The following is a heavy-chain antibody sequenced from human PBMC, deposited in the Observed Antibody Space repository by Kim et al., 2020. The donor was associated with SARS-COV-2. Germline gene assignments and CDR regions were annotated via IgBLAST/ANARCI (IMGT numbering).Heavy chain of an antibody. CDR2: TT. J-gene: IGHJ5*01. V-gene: IGHV4-61*03. CDR3: ARVDYLGWFDS. D-gene: IGHD4-17*01. Sequence: TTNYNPPLTSPVTISLDTSKNHCSLKLTSLTAADTAMYYCARVDYLGWFDSWGRGTLVTVSS.